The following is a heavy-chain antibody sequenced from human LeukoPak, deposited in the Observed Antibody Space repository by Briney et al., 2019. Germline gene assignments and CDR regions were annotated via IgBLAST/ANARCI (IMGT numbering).Heavy chain of an antibody. J-gene: IGHJ6*03. D-gene: IGHD2-8*01. CDR3: AREPPPYAIRGRYYYYYMDV. CDR2: IYYSGST. V-gene: IGHV4-59*12. Sequence: PSETLSLTCTVSGGSISSYYWSWIRQPPGKGLEWIGYIYYSGSTNYNPSLKSRVTISVDTSKNQFSLKLSSVTAADTAVYYCAREPPPYAIRGRYYYYYMDVWGKGTTVTVSS. CDR1: GGSISSYY.